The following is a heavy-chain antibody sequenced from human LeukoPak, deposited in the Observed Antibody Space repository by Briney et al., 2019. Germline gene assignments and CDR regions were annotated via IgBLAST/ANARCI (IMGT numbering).Heavy chain of an antibody. CDR2: IDPSDSYT. D-gene: IGHD4-17*01. CDR1: AYRFTGYW. V-gene: IGHV5-10-1*01. J-gene: IGHJ4*03. Sequence: SCQASAYRFTGYWISWVRQMPGKGLEWMGRIDPSDSYTNYSPSFQGHVTISTDKSISTVYLQWSSLKASDTAMYYRARPRTIYYGDCVGYFDYWG. CDR3: ARPRTIYYGDCVGYFDY.